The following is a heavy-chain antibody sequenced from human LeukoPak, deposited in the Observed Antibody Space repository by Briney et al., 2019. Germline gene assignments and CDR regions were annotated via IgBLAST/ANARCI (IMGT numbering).Heavy chain of an antibody. CDR1: GESLNYYY. Sequence: PSETLSLTCAVYGESLNYYYWSWIRQSPGKGLEWIGDIFDGKTINYNPSLKSRVTISAATSSQPFSLNLKSVTAGDTAVYFCASGAWAARLNSWAQGALVIVSS. CDR2: IFDGKTI. J-gene: IGHJ4*02. D-gene: IGHD4-23*01. CDR3: ASGAWAARLNS. V-gene: IGHV4-34*12.